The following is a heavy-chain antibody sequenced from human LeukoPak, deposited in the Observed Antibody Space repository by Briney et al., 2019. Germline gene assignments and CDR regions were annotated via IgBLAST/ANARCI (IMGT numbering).Heavy chain of an antibody. J-gene: IGHJ6*02. Sequence: SETLSLTCAVYGGSFSGYYWSWIRQPPGKGLEWIGEINHSGSTNYNPSLKGRVTISVDTSKNQFSLKLSSVTAADTAVYYCARTGERTYCSSTSCYRYYYYYYGMDVWGQGTTVTVFS. CDR1: GGSFSGYY. D-gene: IGHD2-2*01. CDR3: ARTGERTYCSSTSCYRYYYYYYGMDV. CDR2: INHSGST. V-gene: IGHV4-34*01.